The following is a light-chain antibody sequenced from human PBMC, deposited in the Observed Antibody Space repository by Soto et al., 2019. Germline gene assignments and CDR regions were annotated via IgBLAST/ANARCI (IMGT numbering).Light chain of an antibody. CDR2: DDN. CDR1: DIASKS. J-gene: IGLJ1*01. CDR3: QVWDSSSDHYV. Sequence: SSELTQPPSGSVGPGQTARISCGGNDIASKSVHWSQQKPGQAPVLVVYDDNDRPSGIPERFSGSNSGDTATLTISRVEAGDEADYYCQVWDSSSDHYVFGSGTKVTVL. V-gene: IGLV3-21*02.